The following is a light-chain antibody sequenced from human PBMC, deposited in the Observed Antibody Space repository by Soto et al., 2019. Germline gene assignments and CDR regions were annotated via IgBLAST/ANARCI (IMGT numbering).Light chain of an antibody. V-gene: IGKV3-15*01. CDR3: QQHSQWPIT. J-gene: IGKJ5*01. CDR2: GIS. Sequence: EIVMTQSPGTLSLSPGETATLSCRASQNINSNYLAWYQQKPGQAPRLLIYGISTRAADIPARFSGSGSGTEFTLTISSLQSEDFAVYYRQQHSQWPITFGQGTRLEIK. CDR1: QNINSN.